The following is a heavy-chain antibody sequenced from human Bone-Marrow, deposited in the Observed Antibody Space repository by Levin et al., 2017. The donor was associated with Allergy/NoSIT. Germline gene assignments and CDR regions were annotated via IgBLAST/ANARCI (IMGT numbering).Heavy chain of an antibody. CDR3: AREVPLGYRGSFYPYGMDV. V-gene: IGHV4-30-4*01. CDR1: GDSISSGDSY. J-gene: IGHJ6*02. CDR2: IYDSGST. Sequence: SETLSLTCTVSGDSISSGDSYWNWIRQPPGKGLEWIGYIYDSGSTYYHPSLKSRITISVDTSKNQFSLKLNSVTAADTAVYYCAREVPLGYRGSFYPYGMDVWGQGTTVTVSS. D-gene: IGHD1-26*01.